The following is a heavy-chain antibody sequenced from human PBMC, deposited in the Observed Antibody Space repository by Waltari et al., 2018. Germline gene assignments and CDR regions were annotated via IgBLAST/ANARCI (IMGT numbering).Heavy chain of an antibody. D-gene: IGHD3-10*01. CDR1: GFPFSSYG. V-gene: IGHV3-33*01. Sequence: QVQLVESGGGVVQPGRSLRLSCAASGFPFSSYGMHWVRQAPGKGLEWVAVIWYDGSNKYYADSVKGRFTISRDNSKNTLYLKMNSLRAEDTAVYYCASCYGSGSYYNAFPFDYWGQGTLVTVSS. CDR3: ASCYGSGSYYNAFPFDY. J-gene: IGHJ4*02. CDR2: IWYDGSNK.